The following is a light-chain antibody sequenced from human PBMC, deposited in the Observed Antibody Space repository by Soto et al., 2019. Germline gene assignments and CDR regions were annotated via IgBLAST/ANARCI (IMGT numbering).Light chain of an antibody. Sequence: EIVLTQSPGTLSLSPGERATLSCRASPFVSSNYLAWYQQRPGQAPRLLIYGASSRATGIPDRFSGSGSGTDLTLTIDRLEPEDFAVYYCQQYARSPWTFGQGTKVEIK. CDR3: QQYARSPWT. CDR1: PFVSSNY. CDR2: GAS. V-gene: IGKV3-20*01. J-gene: IGKJ1*01.